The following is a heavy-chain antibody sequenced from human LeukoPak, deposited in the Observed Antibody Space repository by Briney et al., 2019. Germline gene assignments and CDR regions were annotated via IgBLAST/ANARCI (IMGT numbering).Heavy chain of an antibody. CDR1: GFTFSNFG. CDR3: AKEGFDP. Sequence: RGSLRLSCAASGFTFSNFGIHWVRQAPGKGLEWVAFIRNDGTNIYYVDSVKGRFTISRDNSKNTVYLQMNSLRTEDTAVYYCAKEGFDPWGQGTLVTVSS. CDR2: IRNDGTNI. V-gene: IGHV3-30*02. J-gene: IGHJ5*02.